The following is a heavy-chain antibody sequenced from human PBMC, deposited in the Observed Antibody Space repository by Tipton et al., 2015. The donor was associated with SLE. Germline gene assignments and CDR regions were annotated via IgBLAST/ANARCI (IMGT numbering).Heavy chain of an antibody. CDR3: ARTIFGGHWYFDL. CDR1: GGSITSSNYY. Sequence: LSLTCSVPGGSITSSNYYWDWIRQSPGKGLEWIGAIHDRGSVYYNPSLNSRVTISVDTSSFSLKMRSVTAADTAVYYCARTIFGGHWYFDLWGRGTLVAVSS. V-gene: IGHV4-39*07. D-gene: IGHD3-3*01. J-gene: IGHJ2*01. CDR2: IHDRGSV.